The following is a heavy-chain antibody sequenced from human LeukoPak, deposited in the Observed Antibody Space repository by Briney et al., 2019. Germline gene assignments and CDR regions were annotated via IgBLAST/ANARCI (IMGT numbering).Heavy chain of an antibody. D-gene: IGHD2-2*01. Sequence: GGSLRLSCAASGFTFSDYYMSWIRQAPGKGLEWVSYISSSGSTIYYADSVKGRFTISRDNAKNSLYLQMNSLRAEDTAVYYCAREIGDTVVVPAATDYYYYYYMDVWGKGTTVTVSS. CDR1: GFTFSDYY. CDR3: AREIGDTVVVPAATDYYYYYYMDV. CDR2: ISSSGSTI. J-gene: IGHJ6*03. V-gene: IGHV3-11*04.